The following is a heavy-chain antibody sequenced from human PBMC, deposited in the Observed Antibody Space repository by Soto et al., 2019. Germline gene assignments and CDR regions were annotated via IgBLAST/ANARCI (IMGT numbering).Heavy chain of an antibody. CDR2: ISSSSSYI. V-gene: IGHV3-21*01. CDR1: GFTFSSYS. J-gene: IGHJ6*03. CDR3: ARVLLWFGELSYYYYMDV. Sequence: GGSLRLSCAASGFTFSSYSMNWVRQAPGKGLEWVSSISSSSSYIYYADSVKGRFTISRDDAKNSLYLQMNSLRAEDTAVYYCARVLLWFGELSYYYYMDVWGKGTTVTVSS. D-gene: IGHD3-10*01.